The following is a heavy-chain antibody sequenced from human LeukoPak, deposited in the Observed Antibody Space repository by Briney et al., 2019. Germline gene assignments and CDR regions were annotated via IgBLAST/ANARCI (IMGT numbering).Heavy chain of an antibody. Sequence: ASVKVSCKASGYTFTSYYMHWVRQAPGQGLEWMGIINPSGGSTSYAQKFQGRVTMTTDTSTSTAYMELRSLRSDDTAVYYCAREYYYDSSGYSYYYYMDVWGKGTTVTISS. D-gene: IGHD3-22*01. CDR3: AREYYYDSSGYSYYYYMDV. CDR1: GYTFTSYY. V-gene: IGHV1-46*01. J-gene: IGHJ6*03. CDR2: INPSGGST.